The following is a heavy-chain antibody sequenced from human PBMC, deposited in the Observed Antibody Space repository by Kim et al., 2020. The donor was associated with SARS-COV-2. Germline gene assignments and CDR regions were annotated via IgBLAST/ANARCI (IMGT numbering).Heavy chain of an antibody. V-gene: IGHV5-10-1*01. D-gene: IGHD6-19*01. J-gene: IGHJ1*01. CDR2: IDPSDSYT. Sequence: GESLKISCKGSGYSFTSYWISWVRQMPGKGLEWMGRIDPSDSYTNYSPSFQGHVTISADKSISTAYLQWSSLKASDTAMYYCARQSEPYSSGWYVFFQHWGQGTLVTVSS. CDR1: GYSFTSYW. CDR3: ARQSEPYSSGWYVFFQH.